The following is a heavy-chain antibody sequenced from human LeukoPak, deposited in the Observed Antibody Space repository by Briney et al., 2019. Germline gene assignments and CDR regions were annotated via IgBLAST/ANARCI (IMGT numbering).Heavy chain of an antibody. D-gene: IGHD3-9*01. V-gene: IGHV1-69*04. CDR2: IIPILGIA. CDR1: GGTFSSYA. CDR3: ARLVLRYFDWLKPNWFDP. Sequence: ASVKVSCKASGGTFSSYAISWVRQAPGQGLEWMGRIIPILGIANYAQKLQGRVTMTTDTSASTAYMELRSLRSDDTAVYYCARLVLRYFDWLKPNWFDPWGQGTLVTVSS. J-gene: IGHJ5*02.